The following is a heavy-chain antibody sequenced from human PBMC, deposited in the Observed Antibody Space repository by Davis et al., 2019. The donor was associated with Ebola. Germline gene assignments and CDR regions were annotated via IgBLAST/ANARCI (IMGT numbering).Heavy chain of an antibody. J-gene: IGHJ5*02. CDR2: MNPNSGNT. V-gene: IGHV1-8*03. CDR3: ARVLGNGRNWFDP. CDR1: GYTFTSYG. D-gene: IGHD3-16*01. Sequence: ASVKVSCKASGYTFTSYGIIWVRQAPGQGLEWMGWMNPNSGNTGYAQKFQGRVTITRNTSISTAYMELSSLRSEDTAVYYCARVLGNGRNWFDPWGQGTLVTVSS.